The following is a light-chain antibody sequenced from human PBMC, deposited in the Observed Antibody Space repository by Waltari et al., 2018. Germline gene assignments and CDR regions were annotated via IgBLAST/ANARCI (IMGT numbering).Light chain of an antibody. CDR1: SSDIGAYNY. Sequence: HSALTQPASVSGSPGQSITISCTGTSSDIGAYNYVSWYQQHPGKAPKLIIFDVNNRPSGVSSGSSGSKSGNTASLTISGLQAEDEADFYCCSFTSTSSWVFGGGTKLTVL. CDR3: CSFTSTSSWV. V-gene: IGLV2-14*03. CDR2: DVN. J-gene: IGLJ3*02.